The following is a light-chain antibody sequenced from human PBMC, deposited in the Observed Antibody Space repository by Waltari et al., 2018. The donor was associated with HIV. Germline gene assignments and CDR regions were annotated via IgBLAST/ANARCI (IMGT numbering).Light chain of an antibody. J-gene: IGLJ2*01. CDR2: GNK. CDR1: TSNIGADYD. V-gene: IGLV1-40*01. Sequence: QSVLTQPPSVSGAPGQRVTISCTASTSNIGADYDLHWYQQIPGTAPKLLISGNKNRPSGVPDRFSASKSGTSASLTITGLQAEDEADYFCQSYDITLSASVVFGGGTKLTVL. CDR3: QSYDITLSASVV.